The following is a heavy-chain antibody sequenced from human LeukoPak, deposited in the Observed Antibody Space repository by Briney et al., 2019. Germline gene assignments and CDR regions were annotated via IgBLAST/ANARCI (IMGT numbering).Heavy chain of an antibody. CDR3: ARDRYRSGWQFDY. CDR2: ISSSSGTI. CDR1: GFTFSSYS. J-gene: IGHJ4*02. V-gene: IGHV3-48*01. D-gene: IGHD6-19*01. Sequence: GGSLRLSCAASGFTFSSYSMNWVRQAPGKGLEWVSYISSSSGTIYYADSVKGRFTISRDNAKNSLYLQMNSLRAEDTAVYYCARDRYRSGWQFDYWGQGTLVTVSS.